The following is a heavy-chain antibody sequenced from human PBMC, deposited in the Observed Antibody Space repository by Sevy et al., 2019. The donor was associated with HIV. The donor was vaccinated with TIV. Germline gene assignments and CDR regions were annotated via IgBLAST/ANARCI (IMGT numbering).Heavy chain of an antibody. D-gene: IGHD2-15*01. CDR2: IGTAGDT. CDR1: GFTFSSYD. Sequence: GGFLRLSCAASGFTFSSYDMHWVRQATGKGLEWVSAIGTAGDTYYPGSVKGRFTISRENAKNSLYLQMNSLRAGDTAGYYCSRAQYARKTPSRAAVSSGMDVWGQGTQVTVSS. CDR3: SRAQYARKTPSRAAVSSGMDV. J-gene: IGHJ6*02. V-gene: IGHV3-13*01.